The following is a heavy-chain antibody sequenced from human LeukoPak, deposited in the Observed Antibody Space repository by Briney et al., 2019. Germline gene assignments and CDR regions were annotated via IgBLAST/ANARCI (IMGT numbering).Heavy chain of an antibody. Sequence: GGSLRLSCATSGFTLSYYAMHWVRQAPGKGLDWVAVISYDGSNKYYADSVKGRFTISRDNSKNTLYLQMNSLRAEDTAVYYCAKAPAGGFDYWGQGTLVTVSS. CDR3: AKAPAGGFDY. D-gene: IGHD1-14*01. V-gene: IGHV3-30*04. CDR2: ISYDGSNK. J-gene: IGHJ4*02. CDR1: GFTLSYYA.